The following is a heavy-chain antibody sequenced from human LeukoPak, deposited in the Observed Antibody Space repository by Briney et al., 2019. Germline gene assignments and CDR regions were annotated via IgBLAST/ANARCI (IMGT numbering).Heavy chain of an antibody. CDR1: GFTFSSYA. CDR3: ARDWGGSYWWYMDV. V-gene: IGHV3-64*01. D-gene: IGHD1-26*01. J-gene: IGHJ6*03. CDR2: ISSNGGST. Sequence: GGSLRLSCAASGFTFSSYAMHWVRQAPGKGLEYVSAISSNGGSTYYANSVKGRFTISRDNSKNTLYLQMGSLRAEDMAVYYCARDWGGSYWWYMDVWGKGTTVTISS.